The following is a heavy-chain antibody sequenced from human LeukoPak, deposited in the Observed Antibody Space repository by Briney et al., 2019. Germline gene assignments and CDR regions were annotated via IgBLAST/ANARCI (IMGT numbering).Heavy chain of an antibody. V-gene: IGHV3-21*04. Sequence: GGSLRLSCAASGFTFSSYTMNWVRQAPGKGLEWVSSISSSNTYINYADSVKGRFTISRDNAKNSLYLQMNSLRADDTAVYYCAASFGPVIAAAGTGADWGQGTLVTVSS. CDR1: GFTFSSYT. CDR3: AASFGPVIAAAGTGAD. D-gene: IGHD6-13*01. J-gene: IGHJ4*02. CDR2: ISSSNTYI.